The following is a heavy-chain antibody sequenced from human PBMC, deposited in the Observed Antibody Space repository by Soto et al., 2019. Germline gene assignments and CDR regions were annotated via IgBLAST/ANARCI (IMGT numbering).Heavy chain of an antibody. D-gene: IGHD2-21*02. CDR2: ISGSGVDT. CDR1: GFTFSSYG. V-gene: IGHV3-23*01. J-gene: IGHJ4*02. Sequence: EVQLLQSGGGSVQPGGSLRLSCEGAGFTFSSYGMTWVRQAPGKGLELVAGISGSGVDTKYADSVKGRFTIARENSKQTHYLQMNNFIVDEMAVYFCAKGGAYCYGACTRAHWGQGPLVTVSS. CDR3: AKGGAYCYGACTRAH.